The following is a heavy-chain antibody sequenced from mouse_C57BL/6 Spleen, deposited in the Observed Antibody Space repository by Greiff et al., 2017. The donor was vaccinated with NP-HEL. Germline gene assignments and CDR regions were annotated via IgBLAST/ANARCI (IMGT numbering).Heavy chain of an antibody. V-gene: IGHV1-69*01. Sequence: QVQLQQPGAELVMPGASVKLSCKASGYTFPSYWMLWVQPRPGHGLEWIGEIDPSDRYTNYTQKFKGKSTLTVDKSSSTAYMQLSSLTSEDSSVYYCARTPYYSNYVYAMDYWGQGTSVTVSS. CDR1: GYTFPSYW. CDR2: IDPSDRYT. CDR3: ARTPYYSNYVYAMDY. D-gene: IGHD2-5*01. J-gene: IGHJ4*01.